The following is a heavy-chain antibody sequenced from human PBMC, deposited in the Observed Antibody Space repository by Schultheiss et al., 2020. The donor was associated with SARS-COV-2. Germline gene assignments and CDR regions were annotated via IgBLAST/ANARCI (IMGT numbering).Heavy chain of an antibody. CDR3: ARDLSSTGAKGWFDP. CDR2: INPSGGST. D-gene: IGHD2-2*01. Sequence: ASVKVSCKASGYTFTSYYMHWVRQAPGQGLEWMGIINPSGGSTSYAQKFQGRVAMTRDTSISTAYMELSSLRSDDTAVFYCARDLSSTGAKGWFDPWGQGTLVTVSS. J-gene: IGHJ5*02. V-gene: IGHV1-46*01. CDR1: GYTFTSYY.